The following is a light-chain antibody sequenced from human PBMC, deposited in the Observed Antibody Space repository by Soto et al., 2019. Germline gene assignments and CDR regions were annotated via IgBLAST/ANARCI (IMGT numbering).Light chain of an antibody. V-gene: IGKV3-11*01. CDR3: QRYGRSQWT. J-gene: IGKJ1*01. Sequence: EIVLTQSPATLSLSPGERATLSCRASQSVSSYLAWYQQKPGQAPRLLIYGSSTRAPGTPDRFSASRSGTDFTLTINTLEPEDFAVYFCQRYGRSQWTFGQGTKVDIK. CDR1: QSVSSY. CDR2: GSS.